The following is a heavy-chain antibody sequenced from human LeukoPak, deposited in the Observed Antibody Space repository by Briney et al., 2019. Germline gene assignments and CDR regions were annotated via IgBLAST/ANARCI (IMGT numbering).Heavy chain of an antibody. CDR2: IYSTGST. CDR1: GGSISGYY. CDR3: ARFSQDSDSTYHALDY. J-gene: IGHJ4*02. V-gene: IGHV4-59*01. D-gene: IGHD3-22*01. Sequence: PSETLSLTCTVSGGSISGYYWSWVRQSPEKGLESIGFIYSTGSTSYNPSLKSRVTISIDTSQNQFSLRLTSVIAADTAVYYCARFSQDSDSTYHALDYWGQGNLVSVSS.